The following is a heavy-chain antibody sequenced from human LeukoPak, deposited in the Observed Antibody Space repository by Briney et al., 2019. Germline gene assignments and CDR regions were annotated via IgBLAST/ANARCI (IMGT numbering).Heavy chain of an antibody. D-gene: IGHD6-13*01. J-gene: IGHJ4*02. CDR1: GGSINSYY. CDR2: IHYSGST. Sequence: PSETLPLTCTVPGGSINSYYWSWIRQPPGRGLEWIGSIHYSGSTSYNPSLRSRVTISVDKSKNQFFLKLSSVTATDTAVYYCARRVHSSSWSSYFDYWGQKTLVTVSS. V-gene: IGHV4-59*01. CDR3: ARRVHSSSWSSYFDY.